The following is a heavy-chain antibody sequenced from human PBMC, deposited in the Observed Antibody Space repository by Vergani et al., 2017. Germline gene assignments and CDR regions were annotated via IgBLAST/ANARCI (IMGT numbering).Heavy chain of an antibody. D-gene: IGHD3-16*01. V-gene: IGHV1-46*02. J-gene: IGHJ4*02. Sequence: QVQLVQSGAAVKKPGASVKLSCKSSGYIFNSYYIHWVRQAPGQGLEWMGLLDPRGGPPTYAEKFERRDTLTSDTSTSTFDMELRSLRSDDTAVYYCVRPGDDYRSMITYFLDYWGQGSLVSVSS. CDR1: GYIFNSYY. CDR2: LDPRGGPP. CDR3: VRPGDDYRSMITYFLDY.